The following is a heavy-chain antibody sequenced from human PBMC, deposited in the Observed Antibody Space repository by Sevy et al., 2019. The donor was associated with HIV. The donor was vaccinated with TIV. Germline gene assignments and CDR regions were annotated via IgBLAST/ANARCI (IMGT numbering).Heavy chain of an antibody. CDR3: AKDFTGYNGMDV. V-gene: IGHV3-30*18. D-gene: IGHD3-9*01. Sequence: GGSLRLSCVVSGIIFTSSGMDWVRQAPGKGLEWVAVISYHGRDKFYADSVKGRFTISRDNSKNILYLQMNGLRIEDTAVYICAKDFTGYNGMDVWGQGTMVTVS. J-gene: IGHJ6*02. CDR2: ISYHGRDK. CDR1: GIIFTSSG.